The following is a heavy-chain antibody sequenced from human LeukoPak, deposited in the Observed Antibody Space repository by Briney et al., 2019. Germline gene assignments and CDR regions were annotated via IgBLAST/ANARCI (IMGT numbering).Heavy chain of an antibody. J-gene: IGHJ4*02. CDR3: ARQGKRYYGSGSHFDY. V-gene: IGHV4-59*08. CDR2: IYYSGST. CDR1: GGSISSYY. Sequence: SETLSLTCTVSGGSISSYYWSWIRQPPGKGLEWIGYIYYSGSTNYNPSLKSRVTISVDTSKNQFSLKLSSVTAADTAVYYCARQGKRYYGSGSHFDYWGQGTLVTVSS. D-gene: IGHD3-10*01.